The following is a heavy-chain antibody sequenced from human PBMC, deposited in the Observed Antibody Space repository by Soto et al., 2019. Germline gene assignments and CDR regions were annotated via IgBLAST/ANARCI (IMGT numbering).Heavy chain of an antibody. CDR2: IYFTGNT. V-gene: IGHV4-39*01. CDR1: GGSVTRSSHV. Sequence: KPXXTLYLVCTASGGSVTRSSHVWGWVRQPPGKGLEWIWTIYFTGNTYYTPSLKSRLTISIYTSKNEFSLRLNSVTAADTAVYYCAGQTFTIAAASYGRSNWFDPWGPGTLGTVSS. CDR3: AGQTFTIAAASYGRSNWFDP. D-gene: IGHD6-25*01. J-gene: IGHJ5*02.